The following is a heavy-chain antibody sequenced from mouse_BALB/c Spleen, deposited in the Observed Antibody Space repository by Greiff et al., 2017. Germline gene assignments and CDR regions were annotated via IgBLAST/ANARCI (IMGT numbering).Heavy chain of an antibody. CDR3: ARRLQDYCDY. CDR2: INPSTGYT. CDR1: GYTFTSYR. V-gene: IGHV1-4*01. Sequence: VQLQQSGAEPAKPGASVKMFCKASGYTFTSYRSHWVKQRPGQGLEWVGYINPSTGYTEFNQKFKDKATLTADKSSSTAYMQLSSLTSEDSAVYYYARRLQDYCDYGGQGATLTVSS. D-gene: IGHD2-2*01. J-gene: IGHJ2*01.